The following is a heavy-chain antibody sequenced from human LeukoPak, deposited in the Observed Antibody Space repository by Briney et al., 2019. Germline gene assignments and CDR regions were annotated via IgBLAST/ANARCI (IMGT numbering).Heavy chain of an antibody. CDR1: GFSFSRYW. CDR2: IKQDGSEK. J-gene: IGHJ4*02. Sequence: PGGSLRLSCAASGFSFSRYWMSWVRQAPGKGLEWVANIKQDGSEKYYVDSVKGRFTISRDNAKNSLYLQMNSLRAEDTAVYFCARGPRMEMACFDSWGQGTLVTVSS. D-gene: IGHD5-24*01. CDR3: ARGPRMEMACFDS. V-gene: IGHV3-7*05.